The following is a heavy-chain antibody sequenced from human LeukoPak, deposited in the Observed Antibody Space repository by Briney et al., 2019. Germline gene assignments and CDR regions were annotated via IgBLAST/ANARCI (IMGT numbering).Heavy chain of an antibody. CDR3: ARGVLGLKPLDY. CDR2: MYSDVNT. D-gene: IGHD1-26*01. CDR1: GFTVSNNY. Sequence: GGSLRLSCAASGFTVSNNYMAWVRQAPGKGLEWVSFMYSDVNTYYADSVKGRITISTDNSKNKLYLQMNRLRAEDTDVYYCARGVLGLKPLDYWGQGTLVTVSS. J-gene: IGHJ4*02. V-gene: IGHV3-53*01.